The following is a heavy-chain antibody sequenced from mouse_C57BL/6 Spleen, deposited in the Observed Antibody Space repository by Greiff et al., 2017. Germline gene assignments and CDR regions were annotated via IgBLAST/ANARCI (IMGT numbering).Heavy chain of an antibody. D-gene: IGHD1-1*01. V-gene: IGHV5-17*01. Sequence: EVKLMESGGGLVKPGGSLKLSCAASGFTFSDYGMHWVRQAPEKGLEWVAYISSGSSTIYYADTVKGRFTISRDNAKNTLFLQMTSLRSEDTAMYYCARRPYGTYWYFDVWGTGTTVTVSS. CDR1: GFTFSDYG. CDR3: ARRPYGTYWYFDV. CDR2: ISSGSSTI. J-gene: IGHJ1*03.